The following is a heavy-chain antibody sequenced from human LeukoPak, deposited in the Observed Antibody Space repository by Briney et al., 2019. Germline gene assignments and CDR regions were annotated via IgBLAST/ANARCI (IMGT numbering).Heavy chain of an antibody. J-gene: IGHJ3*01. V-gene: IGHV3-23*01. CDR1: GFTFNSYA. CDR2: ISGSGGST. CDR3: AKVFVTALTTSAFDV. D-gene: IGHD4-4*01. Sequence: EGSLRLSCAASGFTFNSYAMNWVRQAPGKGLEWVSAISGSGGSTYYADSVKGRFTISRDNSKNTLYLQMNSLRAEDTAVYYCAKVFVTALTTSAFDVWGQGTMVTVSS.